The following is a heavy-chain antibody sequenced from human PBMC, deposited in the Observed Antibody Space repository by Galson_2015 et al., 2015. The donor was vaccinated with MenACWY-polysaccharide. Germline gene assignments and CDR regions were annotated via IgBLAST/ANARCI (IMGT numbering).Heavy chain of an antibody. Sequence: SLRLSCAASGFTFDDFAMHWVRQAPGTGLEWVSGISWNGGYIDYADSVKGRFTISRDNAKNSLYLQMNRLRPDDTAFYYCAKDSSSSVSYSWFDPWGQGALVPVSS. V-gene: IGHV3-9*01. CDR3: AKDSSSSVSYSWFDP. CDR1: GFTFDDFA. CDR2: ISWNGGYI. J-gene: IGHJ5*02. D-gene: IGHD3-10*01.